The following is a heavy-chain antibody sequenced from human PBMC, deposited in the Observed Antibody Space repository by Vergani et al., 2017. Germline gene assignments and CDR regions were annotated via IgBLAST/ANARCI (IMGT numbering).Heavy chain of an antibody. Sequence: QVQLQESGPGLVKPSGTLSLTCAVSGGSISSSNWWSWVRRPPGQGLEWIGEIYHRGCTNYNPSLKNRVTISVDKSKNQFSLELSSVTAADTAVYYCARDPYGDYFDYWGQGTLVTVSS. V-gene: IGHV4-4*02. CDR2: IYHRGCT. CDR3: ARDPYGDYFDY. J-gene: IGHJ4*02. D-gene: IGHD4-17*01. CDR1: GGSISSSNW.